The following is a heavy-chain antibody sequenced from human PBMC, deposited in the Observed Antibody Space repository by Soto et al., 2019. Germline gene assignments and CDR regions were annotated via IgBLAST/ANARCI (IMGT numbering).Heavy chain of an antibody. D-gene: IGHD2-15*01. CDR1: GGSISSGDYY. J-gene: IGHJ3*02. CDR3: ARTVVTTWRAFDI. CDR2: IYYSGST. Sequence: QVQLQESGPGLAKPSQTLSLTCTVSGGSISSGDYYWSWIRQPPGKGLEWIGYIYYSGSTYYNPSLKSRVTISVDTSKNQFSLKLSSVTAADTAVYYCARTVVTTWRAFDIWGQGTMVTVSS. V-gene: IGHV4-30-4*01.